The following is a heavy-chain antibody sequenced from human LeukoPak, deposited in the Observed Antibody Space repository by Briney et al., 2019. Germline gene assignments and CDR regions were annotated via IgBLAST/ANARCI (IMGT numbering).Heavy chain of an antibody. CDR3: ASWCGDTAMPDPYYYYGMDV. D-gene: IGHD5-18*01. CDR1: GFTVSSNY. J-gene: IGHJ6*02. V-gene: IGHV3-66*01. Sequence: GGSLRLSCAASGFTVSSNYMSWVRQAPGKGLEWVSVIYSGGSTYYADSVKGRFTISRDNSKNTLYLQMNSLRAEDMAVYYCASWCGDTAMPDPYYYYGMDVWGQGTTVTVSS. CDR2: IYSGGST.